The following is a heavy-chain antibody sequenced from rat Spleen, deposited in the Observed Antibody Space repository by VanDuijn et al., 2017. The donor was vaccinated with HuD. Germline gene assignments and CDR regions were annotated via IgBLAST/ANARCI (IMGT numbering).Heavy chain of an antibody. CDR2: MWSGGST. Sequence: VQLKESGPGLVQPSQTLSLTCNVSGFSLTDYSVHWVRQPPGKGLEWMGVMWSGGSTAYNSALKSRLSISRDTSKSQVFLRINSLQTEYTAIYYCTSLYYSSLDYWGQGVMVTVSS. CDR3: TSLYYSSLDY. D-gene: IGHD1-2*01. CDR1: GFSLTDYS. J-gene: IGHJ2*01. V-gene: IGHV2S63*01.